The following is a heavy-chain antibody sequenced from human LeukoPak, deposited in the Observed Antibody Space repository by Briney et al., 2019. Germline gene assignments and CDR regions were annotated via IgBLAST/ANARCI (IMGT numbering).Heavy chain of an antibody. CDR2: ISWNSGSI. V-gene: IGHV3-9*01. CDR3: AKGPYYYDSSGYYSR. Sequence: PGRSLRLSCAASGFTFDDYAMHWVRQAPGKGLEWVPGISWNSGSIGYADSVKGRFTISRDNAKNSLYLQMNSLRAEDTALYYCAKGPYYYDSSGYYSRWGQGTLVTVSS. D-gene: IGHD3-22*01. J-gene: IGHJ4*02. CDR1: GFTFDDYA.